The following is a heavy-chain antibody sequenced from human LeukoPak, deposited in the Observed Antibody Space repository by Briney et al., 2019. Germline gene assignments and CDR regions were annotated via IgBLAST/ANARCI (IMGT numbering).Heavy chain of an antibody. V-gene: IGHV3-74*01. CDR1: GFTFSDYW. Sequence: GGSLRLSCAASGFTFSDYWMHWVRQAPGKGLVWVSRIHTDGSVTSYADSVKGRFTISRDNAKNTLYLQMNSLRAEDTAVYYCARVYVGTPTTYPHDYWGQGTLVTVSS. CDR2: IHTDGSVT. J-gene: IGHJ4*02. CDR3: ARVYVGTPTTYPHDY. D-gene: IGHD3-16*01.